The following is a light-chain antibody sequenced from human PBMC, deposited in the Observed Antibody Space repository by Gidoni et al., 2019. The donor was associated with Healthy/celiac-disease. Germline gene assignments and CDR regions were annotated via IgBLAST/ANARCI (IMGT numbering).Light chain of an antibody. CDR1: QSVSSSY. CDR2: GAS. Sequence: EIVLTQSPGTLSLSPGERATLSCRASQSVSSSYLAWYQQKPGHAPRLLIYGASSRATGLPDRFSGSGSGTDFTLTISRLEPEDFAVYYCQQYGSSPPWTFGQGTKVEIK. CDR3: QQYGSSPPWT. J-gene: IGKJ1*01. V-gene: IGKV3-20*01.